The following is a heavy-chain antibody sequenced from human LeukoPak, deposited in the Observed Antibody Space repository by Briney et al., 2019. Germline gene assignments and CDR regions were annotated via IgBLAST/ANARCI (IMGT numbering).Heavy chain of an antibody. Sequence: ASVKVSCKASGYPFSDYYIHWLQQAPGKGLEWMGRIGPADGETTYAENFQGRVTFTADTSTYTIYMELNSLTLADRAVYFCARDHEERGPYLDLWGQGTQVIVSS. J-gene: IGHJ4*02. CDR3: ARDHEERGPYLDL. V-gene: IGHV1-69-2*01. CDR2: IGPADGET. CDR1: GYPFSDYY. D-gene: IGHD3-10*01.